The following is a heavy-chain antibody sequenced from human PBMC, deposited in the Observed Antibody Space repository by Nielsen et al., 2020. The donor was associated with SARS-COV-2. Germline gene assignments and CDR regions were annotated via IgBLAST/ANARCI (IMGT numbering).Heavy chain of an antibody. CDR1: GFSFNDHG. V-gene: IGHV3-33*06. CDR2: IWHDGSKK. D-gene: IGHD3-3*01. CDR3: AKVSVITIFGVVISHFDY. J-gene: IGHJ4*02. Sequence: GESLKISCAASGFSFNDHGMHWVRQAPGKGLEWVAVIWHDGSKKNYAESVEGRFTISRDNSRNTLYLQMNSLRAEDTAVYYCAKVSVITIFGVVISHFDYWGQGTLVTVSS.